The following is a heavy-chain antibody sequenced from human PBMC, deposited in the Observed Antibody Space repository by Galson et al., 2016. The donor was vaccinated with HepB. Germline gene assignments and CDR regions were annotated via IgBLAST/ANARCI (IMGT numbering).Heavy chain of an antibody. V-gene: IGHV3-53*01. CDR2: IYSGGST. CDR3: ARADYYYYYYMDV. CDR1: GFTVSSNY. Sequence: SLRLSCAASGFTVSSNYMSWVRQAPGRGLEWVSVIYSGGSTYDADSVKGRFTISRDNSKNTLYLQMNSLKAEDTAVYYCARADYYYYYYMDVWGKGTTVTVSS. J-gene: IGHJ6*03.